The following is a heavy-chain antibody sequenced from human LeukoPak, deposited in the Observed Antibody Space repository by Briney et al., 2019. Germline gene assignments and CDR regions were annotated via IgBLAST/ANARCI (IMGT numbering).Heavy chain of an antibody. CDR3: ARGARLLGGFDY. J-gene: IGHJ4*02. CDR1: GYTFTSNY. D-gene: IGHD6-6*01. CDR2: INPSGGIT. Sequence: ASVKVSCKASGYTFTSNYMHWVRQAPGQGLELMGIINPSGGITSYAQKFQGIVTMTRDTSTGTVYMELSSLRSEDTAVYYCARGARLLGGFDYWGQGTLLTVSS. V-gene: IGHV1-46*03.